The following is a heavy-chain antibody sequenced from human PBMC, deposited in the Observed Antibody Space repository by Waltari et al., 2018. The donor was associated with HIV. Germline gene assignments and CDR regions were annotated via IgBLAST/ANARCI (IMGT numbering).Heavy chain of an antibody. CDR3: ARQPSAWDI. CDR2: VYHTGNT. Sequence: QLPESGPGLVKPPKPLSLTCTVSVGSIRSSRFFWGWIRQAPGKGLEWIGSVYHTGNTFYNPSLKSRVSMFIDRATNQFSLRLTSVTAADTGIYYCARQPSAWDIWGQGMLVSVSS. V-gene: IGHV4-39*01. CDR1: VGSIRSSRFF. D-gene: IGHD1-26*01. J-gene: IGHJ4*02.